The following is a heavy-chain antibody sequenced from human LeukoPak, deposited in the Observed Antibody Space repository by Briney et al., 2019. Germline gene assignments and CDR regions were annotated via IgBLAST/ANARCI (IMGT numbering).Heavy chain of an antibody. CDR3: ARLRLWEGSSPEEY. Sequence: SETLSLTCAVSGYSISSGYCWGWIRQPPGKGLEWIGSIYHSGSTYYNPSLKSRVTISVDTSKNQFSLKLSSVTAADTAVYYCARLRLWEGSSPEEYWGQGTLVTVSS. J-gene: IGHJ4*02. CDR1: GYSISSGYC. D-gene: IGHD6-6*01. CDR2: IYHSGST. V-gene: IGHV4-38-2*01.